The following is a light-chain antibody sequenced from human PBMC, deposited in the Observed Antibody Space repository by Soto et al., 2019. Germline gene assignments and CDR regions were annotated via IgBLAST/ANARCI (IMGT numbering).Light chain of an antibody. CDR1: QNLGTLY. CDR3: QQYACSPRT. J-gene: IGKJ1*01. CDR2: SAS. Sequence: EIVLTQSPGTLSLSPGERGTLSCRASQNLGTLYLAWFQQKSGQAPRLLIYSASRRATGIPDRFTGSGSGTDFTLTINRVEPEDFAVYFCQQYACSPRTFGQGTKVEI. V-gene: IGKV3-20*01.